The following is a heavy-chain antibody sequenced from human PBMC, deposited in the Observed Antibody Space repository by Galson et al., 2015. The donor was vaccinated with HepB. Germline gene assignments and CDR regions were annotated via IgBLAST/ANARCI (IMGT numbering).Heavy chain of an antibody. Sequence: SVKVSCKASGGAFSSYAISWVRQAPGQGLEWMGGIIPIFGTANYAQKFQGRVTITADESTSTAYMELSSLRSEDTAVYYCARAFSDCSSTSCYFAPTFDIWGQGTMVTVSS. CDR3: ARAFSDCSSTSCYFAPTFDI. D-gene: IGHD2-2*01. V-gene: IGHV1-69*13. CDR2: IIPIFGTA. J-gene: IGHJ3*02. CDR1: GGAFSSYA.